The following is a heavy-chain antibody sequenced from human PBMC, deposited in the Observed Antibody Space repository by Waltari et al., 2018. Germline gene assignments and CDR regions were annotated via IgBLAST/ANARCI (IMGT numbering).Heavy chain of an antibody. J-gene: IGHJ4*02. CDR1: GFTVSSNY. CDR3: ARDGEFIAAAGYYFDY. V-gene: IGHV3-66*02. CDR2: IYSGGST. D-gene: IGHD6-13*01. Sequence: EVQLVESGGGLVQPGGSLRLSCAASGFTVSSNYMSWVRQARGKGLEWVSVIYSGGSTYYADSVKGRFTISRDNSKNTLYLQMNSLRAEDTAVYYCARDGEFIAAAGYYFDYWGQGTLVTVSS.